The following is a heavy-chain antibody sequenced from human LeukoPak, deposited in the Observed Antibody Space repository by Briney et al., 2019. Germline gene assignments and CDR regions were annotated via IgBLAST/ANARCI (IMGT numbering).Heavy chain of an antibody. V-gene: IGHV4-34*01. CDR2: INHSGST. J-gene: IGHJ5*02. D-gene: IGHD3-22*01. CDR3: ARAPTKYYCDSSRHWFDP. CDR1: GGSFSGYY. Sequence: SETLSLTCAVYGGSFSGYYWSWIRQPPGKGLEWIGEINHSGSTNYNPSLKSRVTISVDTSKNQFSLKLSSVTAADTAVYYCARAPTKYYCDSSRHWFDPWGQGTLVTVSS.